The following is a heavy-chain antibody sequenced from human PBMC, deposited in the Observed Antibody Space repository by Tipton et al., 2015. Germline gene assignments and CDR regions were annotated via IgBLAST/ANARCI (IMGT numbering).Heavy chain of an antibody. CDR1: GGSISSGSHF. CDR3: ARDLEHGMDV. Sequence: TLSLTCTVSGGSISSGSHFWSWIRQPPGKRLEWIGNIDYSGTKNYNPSLKSRVTISLDTSRNQFSLKLSSVTAADTAVYYCARDLEHGMDVWGQGTTVTVSS. V-gene: IGHV4-61*01. CDR2: IDYSGTK. D-gene: IGHD5-24*01. J-gene: IGHJ6*02.